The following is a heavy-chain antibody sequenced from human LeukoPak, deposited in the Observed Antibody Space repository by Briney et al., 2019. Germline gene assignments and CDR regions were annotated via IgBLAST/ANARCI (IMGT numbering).Heavy chain of an antibody. CDR1: GGSISSYY. Sequence: SETLSLTCTVSGGSISSYYWSWIRQPPGKGLEWIGYIYYSGSTNYNPSLKSRVTISVDTSKNQFSLKLSSVTAADTAVYYCARADTCSGGSCYSLHSLFQIWGQGTMVTVSS. J-gene: IGHJ3*02. CDR2: IYYSGST. D-gene: IGHD2-15*01. CDR3: ARADTCSGGSCYSLHSLFQI. V-gene: IGHV4-59*01.